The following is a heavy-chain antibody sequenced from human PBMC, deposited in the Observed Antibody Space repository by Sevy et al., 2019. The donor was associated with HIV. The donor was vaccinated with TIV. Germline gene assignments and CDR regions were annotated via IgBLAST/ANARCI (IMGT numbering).Heavy chain of an antibody. D-gene: IGHD1-1*01. CDR1: GGSISSSSYY. V-gene: IGHV4-39*01. CDR2: IYYSGST. J-gene: IGHJ5*02. Sequence: SETLSLTCTVSGGSISSSSYYWGWIRQPPGKGLEWIGSIYYSGSTYYNPSLKSRVTISVDTSKNQFSLKLSSVTAADTSVYYCARAGLYTKTYNWLDPWGQGTLVTVSS. CDR3: ARAGLYTKTYNWLDP.